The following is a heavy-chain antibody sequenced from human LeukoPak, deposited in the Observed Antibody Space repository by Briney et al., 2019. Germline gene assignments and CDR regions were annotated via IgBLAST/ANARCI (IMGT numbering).Heavy chain of an antibody. Sequence: GGSLRLSCAASGFTFSSYSMNWVRQAPGKGLEWVSYISSSSSTIYYADSVKGRFTISRDNAKNSLYLQMNGLRAEDTAVYYCARDPSTGGFDAFDIWGQGTMVTVSS. CDR1: GFTFSSYS. D-gene: IGHD6-25*01. CDR2: ISSSSSTI. V-gene: IGHV3-48*01. J-gene: IGHJ3*02. CDR3: ARDPSTGGFDAFDI.